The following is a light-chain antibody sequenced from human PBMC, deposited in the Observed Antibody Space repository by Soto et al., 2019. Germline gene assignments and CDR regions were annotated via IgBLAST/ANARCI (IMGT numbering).Light chain of an antibody. CDR3: HQSYNTPRT. CDR1: QSISNF. Sequence: DIQLTQSPSSLSASVGDRVTITYRASQSISNFLNWYQQRPGQAPKLLMSSSSNVQRGVPSRFSGRGSEKAFTLTISSLQPEDAPSYDCHQSYNTPRTVGQGAKVEI. CDR2: SSS. V-gene: IGKV1-39*01. J-gene: IGKJ1*01.